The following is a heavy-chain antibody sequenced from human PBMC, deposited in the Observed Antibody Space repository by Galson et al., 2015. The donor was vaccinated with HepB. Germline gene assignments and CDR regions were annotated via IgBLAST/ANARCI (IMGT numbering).Heavy chain of an antibody. CDR3: AKAFGPNWNYFDF. J-gene: IGHJ4*02. Sequence: SLRLSCAASGFTFSTYGMHWVRQAPGKGLEWVAIISHDGSNKYYADSVKGRFTISRDKSKNTLYLQMNSLRAEDTAVYYCAKAFGPNWNYFDFWGQGTLVTVSS. D-gene: IGHD3-16*01. CDR2: ISHDGSNK. V-gene: IGHV3-30*18. CDR1: GFTFSTYG.